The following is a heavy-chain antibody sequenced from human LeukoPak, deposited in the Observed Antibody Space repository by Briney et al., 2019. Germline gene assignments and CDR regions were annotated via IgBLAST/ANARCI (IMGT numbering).Heavy chain of an antibody. CDR1: GFTFDDYA. CDR3: AEDRRATVTILCAFDI. V-gene: IGHV3-9*01. Sequence: SGGSLRLSCAASGFTFDDYAMHWVRQAPGKGLEWVSGISWNSGSIGYADSVKGRFTISRDNAKNSQYLQMNSLRAEDTALYYCAEDRRATVTILCAFDIWGQGTMVTVSS. J-gene: IGHJ3*02. D-gene: IGHD4-17*01. CDR2: ISWNSGSI.